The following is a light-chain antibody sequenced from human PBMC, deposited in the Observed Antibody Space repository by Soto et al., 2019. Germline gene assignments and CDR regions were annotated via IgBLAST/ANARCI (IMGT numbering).Light chain of an antibody. Sequence: DIVMSQTPLSLSVTPGQRASISCSSSQRLLSSGGETYLFWYLQRPGQPPRLLIYKISSRFPGVSDRFSGSGAGTSFALKISRVEPEDAGIYYCMQTTQFPINIAQGTRLEIK. CDR2: KIS. CDR1: QRLLSSGGETY. V-gene: IGKV2-24*01. J-gene: IGKJ5*01. CDR3: MQTTQFPIN.